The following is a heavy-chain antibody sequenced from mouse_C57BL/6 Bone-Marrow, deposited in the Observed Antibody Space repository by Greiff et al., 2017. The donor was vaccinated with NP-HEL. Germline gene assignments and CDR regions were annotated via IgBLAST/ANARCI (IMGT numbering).Heavy chain of an antibody. V-gene: IGHV5-17*01. CDR2: ISSGSSTI. CDR1: GFTFSDYG. CDR3: ARREDDYGGAY. Sequence: EVKLMESGGGLVKPGGSLKLSCAASGFTFSDYGMHWVRQAPEKGLEWVAYISSGSSTIYYADTVKGRFTISRDNAKNTLFLQMTSLRSEDTAMYYCARREDDYGGAYWGQGTLVTVSA. J-gene: IGHJ3*01. D-gene: IGHD2-4*01.